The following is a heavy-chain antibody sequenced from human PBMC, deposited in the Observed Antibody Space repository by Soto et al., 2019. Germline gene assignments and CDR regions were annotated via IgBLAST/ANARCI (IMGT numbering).Heavy chain of an antibody. V-gene: IGHV1-3*01. D-gene: IGHD1-1*01. CDR1: GYTFTSYA. CDR3: ARGMYTIDY. Sequence: QVQLVQSGAEVKKPGASVKVSCKASGYTFTSYAMHWVRQAPGQRLEWMGWINAGNGNTKYSQKFQGRVTITRDTSASTANMQLSSLRSEDRSVSYSARGMYTIDYWGQGNLVTVSS. J-gene: IGHJ4*02. CDR2: INAGNGNT.